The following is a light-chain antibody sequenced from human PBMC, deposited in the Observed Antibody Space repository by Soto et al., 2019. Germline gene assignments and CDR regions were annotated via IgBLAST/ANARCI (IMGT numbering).Light chain of an antibody. Sequence: QSALTQPASVSGSPGQSITISCTGTISDVGSYNYVSWYQQYPGKAPKLMIYDVSTRPSGVSDRFSGSKSGNTASLTISGLPAEDEADYYCGSYTTRSNYVFGTGTKVTVL. J-gene: IGLJ1*01. V-gene: IGLV2-14*03. CDR3: GSYTTRSNYV. CDR1: ISDVGSYNY. CDR2: DVS.